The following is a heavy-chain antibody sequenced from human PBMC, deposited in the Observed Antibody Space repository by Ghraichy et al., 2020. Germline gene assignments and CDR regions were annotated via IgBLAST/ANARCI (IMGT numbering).Heavy chain of an antibody. CDR2: ISGSGGST. CDR3: ATEVATDFDY. V-gene: IGHV3-23*01. CDR1: GFTFSSYA. J-gene: IGHJ4*02. Sequence: GESLNISCAASGFTFSSYAMSWVRQAPGKGLEWVSAISGSGGSTYYADSVKGRFTISRDNSKNTLYLQMNSLRAEDTAVYYCATEVATDFDYWGQGTLVTVSS. D-gene: IGHD5-12*01.